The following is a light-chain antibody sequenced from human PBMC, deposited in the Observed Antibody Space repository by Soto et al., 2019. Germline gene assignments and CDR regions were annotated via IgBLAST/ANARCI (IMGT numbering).Light chain of an antibody. J-gene: IGKJ2*01. V-gene: IGKV3-15*01. Sequence: EIVMRQSPAPLSVSPGERATLSCRASQSVGRRLAWYQQRPGQAPRLLIYDASTRAAGIPAKFSGSGYGTEFTLTVSSLQSEDFAVYYCQHYYDWPYTFGQGTKLEIK. CDR1: QSVGRR. CDR2: DAS. CDR3: QHYYDWPYT.